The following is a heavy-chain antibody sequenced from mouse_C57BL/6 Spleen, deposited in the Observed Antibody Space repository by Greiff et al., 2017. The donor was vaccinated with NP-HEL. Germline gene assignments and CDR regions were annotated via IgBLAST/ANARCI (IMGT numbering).Heavy chain of an antibody. CDR2: ISYDGSN. V-gene: IGHV3-6*01. D-gene: IGHD2-2*01. CDR3: AREGLSTMVTTDWYFDV. CDR1: GYSITSGYY. Sequence: EVQLQQSGPGLVKPSQSLSLTCSVTGYSITSGYYWNWIRQFPGNKLEWMGYISYDGSNNYNPSLKNRISITRDTSKNQFFLKLNSVTTEDTATYYCAREGLSTMVTTDWYFDVWGTGTTVTVSS. J-gene: IGHJ1*03.